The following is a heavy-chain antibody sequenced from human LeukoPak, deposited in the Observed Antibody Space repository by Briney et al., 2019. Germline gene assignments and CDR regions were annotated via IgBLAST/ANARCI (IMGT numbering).Heavy chain of an antibody. CDR2: ISGSGGTT. J-gene: IGHJ4*02. CDR1: GFTFGTFA. D-gene: IGHD1-26*01. Sequence: GGSLRLSCAASGFTFGTFAMSWVRQAPGKGLEWVSDISGSGGTTYYADSVKGRFTISRDNSKNTLYLHMSTMRAEDTAVYYCAIDACSSGGSFCNFDYWGEGTLVTVSS. CDR3: AIDACSSGGSFCNFDY. V-gene: IGHV3-23*01.